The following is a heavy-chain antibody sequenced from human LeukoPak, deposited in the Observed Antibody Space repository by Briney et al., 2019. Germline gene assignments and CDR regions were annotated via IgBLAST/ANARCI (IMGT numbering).Heavy chain of an antibody. J-gene: IGHJ4*02. V-gene: IGHV1-46*01. CDR1: GYTFPSYY. CDR3: ARDCTVTGFDY. CDR2: INPSGGST. D-gene: IGHD4-17*01. Sequence: ASVKVSCKASGYTFPSYYMHWVRQAPGQGLEGMGIINPSGGSTSYAQKFQGRVTMTRDTSTSTVYMELSSLRSEDTAVYYCARDCTVTGFDYWGQGTLVTVSS.